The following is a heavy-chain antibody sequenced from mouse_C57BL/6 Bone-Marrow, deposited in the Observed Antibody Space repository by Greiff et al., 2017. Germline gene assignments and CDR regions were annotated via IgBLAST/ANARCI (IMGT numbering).Heavy chain of an antibody. V-gene: IGHV1-15*01. J-gene: IGHJ2*01. CDR3: TREVDDYLFDD. CDR2: IDPETGGT. CDR1: GYTFTDYE. D-gene: IGHD2-4*01. Sequence: QVQLKESGAELVRPGASVTLSCKASGYTFTDYEMHWVKQTPVHGLEWIGAIDPETGGTAYNQKFKGKAILTADKSSSTAYMELRSLTSEDSAVYYGTREVDDYLFDDWGQGTTLTVSS.